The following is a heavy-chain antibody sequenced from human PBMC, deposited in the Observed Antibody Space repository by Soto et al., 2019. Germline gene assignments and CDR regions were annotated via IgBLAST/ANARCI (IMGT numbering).Heavy chain of an antibody. V-gene: IGHV4-30-4*01. CDR2: IYYSGST. D-gene: IGHD3-3*01. J-gene: IGHJ4*02. CDR3: ARSDTIFGVVPFDY. Sequence: QVQLQESGPGLVKPSQTLSLTCTVSGGSISSGDYYWSWIRQPQGKGLEWIGYIYYSGSTYYKPSLKSRVTISVDTSKNQFSLKLSSVTAADTAVYHCARSDTIFGVVPFDYWGQGTLVTVSS. CDR1: GGSISSGDYY.